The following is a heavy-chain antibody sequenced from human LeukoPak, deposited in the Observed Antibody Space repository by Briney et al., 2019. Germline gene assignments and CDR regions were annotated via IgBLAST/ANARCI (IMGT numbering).Heavy chain of an antibody. J-gene: IGHJ4*02. CDR2: IYYSGST. Sequence: SETLSLTCTVSGGSISSSSYYWGWIRQPPGKGLEWIGSIYYSGSTYYNPSLKSRVTISVDTSKNQFSLKPSSVTAADTAVYYCARIAVAGTDFDYWGQGTLVTVSS. D-gene: IGHD6-19*01. CDR1: GGSISSSSYY. CDR3: ARIAVAGTDFDY. V-gene: IGHV4-39*01.